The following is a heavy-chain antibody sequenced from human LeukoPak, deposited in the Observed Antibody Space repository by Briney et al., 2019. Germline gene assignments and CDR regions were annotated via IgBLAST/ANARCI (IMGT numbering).Heavy chain of an antibody. Sequence: ASVKVSCKASGYTFTGYYMHWVRQAPGQGLEWMGWINPNSGGTNYAQKFQGWVTMTRDTSISTAYMELSRLRSDDTAVHYCARDGGSGSYYYYGMDVWGQGTTVTVSS. CDR1: GYTFTGYY. J-gene: IGHJ6*02. V-gene: IGHV1-2*04. CDR3: ARDGGSGSYYYYGMDV. CDR2: INPNSGGT. D-gene: IGHD3-10*01.